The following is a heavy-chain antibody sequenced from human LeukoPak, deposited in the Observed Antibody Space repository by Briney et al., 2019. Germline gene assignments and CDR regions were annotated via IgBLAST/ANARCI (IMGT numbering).Heavy chain of an antibody. J-gene: IGHJ4*02. Sequence: SETLSLICTVSGGSISSYYWRWIRQPPGKGLEWIGYIYYSGSTNYNPSLKSRVTISVDTSKNQFSLKLSSVTAADTAVYYCARGGYYDSSGYYDYWGQGTLVTVSS. D-gene: IGHD3-22*01. CDR1: GGSISSYY. CDR2: IYYSGST. V-gene: IGHV4-59*01. CDR3: ARGGYYDSSGYYDY.